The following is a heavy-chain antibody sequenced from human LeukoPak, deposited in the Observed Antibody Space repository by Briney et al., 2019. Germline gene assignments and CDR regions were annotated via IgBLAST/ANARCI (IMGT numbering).Heavy chain of an antibody. CDR1: GFTFTAYY. CDR2: INPNSGGT. Sequence: AASVKVSCKASGFTFTAYYMHWARQAPGQGLEWMGWINPNSGGTNYAQKFQGRVTMTRDTSISTAYMELSRLRSDDTAVYYCARGPHWDPHFDYWGQGTLVTVSS. CDR3: ARGPHWDPHFDY. J-gene: IGHJ4*02. V-gene: IGHV1-2*02. D-gene: IGHD7-27*01.